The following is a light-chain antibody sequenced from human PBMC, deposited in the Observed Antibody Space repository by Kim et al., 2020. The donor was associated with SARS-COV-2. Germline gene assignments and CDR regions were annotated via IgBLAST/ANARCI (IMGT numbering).Light chain of an antibody. J-gene: IGLJ2*01. CDR1: KFGDKY. CDR2: LDS. CDR3: QTWDSSTVV. Sequence: SYELTQPPSVSVSPGQTASITCSGDKFGDKYACWYQQKPGQSPVLVIYLDSKRPSGIPERFSGSNPGNTATLTISGPQAMDEADYYCQTWDSSTVVFGGG. V-gene: IGLV3-1*01.